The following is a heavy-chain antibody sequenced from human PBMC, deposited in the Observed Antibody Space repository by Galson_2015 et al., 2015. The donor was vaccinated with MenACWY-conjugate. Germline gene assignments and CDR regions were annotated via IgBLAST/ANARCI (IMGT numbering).Heavy chain of an antibody. Sequence: ETLSLTCTVSGGSITSHDFYCGWFRQPPGKGLEWIGNIHYSGGTYHNPSLQSRITTSVDTSKNQFSLNLASVTAADTAVYYCGRRRPRDIGAGFDIWGQGTMVTVSS. J-gene: IGHJ3*02. CDR3: GRRRPRDIGAGFDI. D-gene: IGHD2-15*01. CDR2: IHYSGGT. V-gene: IGHV4-39*01. CDR1: GGSITSHDFY.